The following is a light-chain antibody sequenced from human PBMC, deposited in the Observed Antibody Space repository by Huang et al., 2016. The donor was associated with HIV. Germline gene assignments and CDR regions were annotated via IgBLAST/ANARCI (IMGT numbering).Light chain of an antibody. J-gene: IGKJ4*01. V-gene: IGKV3-11*01. CDR3: QQRSEWLT. CDR2: YAS. CDR1: QSIITY. Sequence: EIVLTQSPATLSLSPGERATLSCRTSQSIITYLAWYQHRPGQSPRLLIYYASKRAVCGPTRFSGRGSGTDFTLTISSLEPEDFAVYFCQQRSEWLTFGGGTRVDI.